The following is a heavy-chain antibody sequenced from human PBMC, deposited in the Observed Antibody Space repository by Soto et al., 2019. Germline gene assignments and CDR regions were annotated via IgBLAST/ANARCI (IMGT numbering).Heavy chain of an antibody. V-gene: IGHV1-69*12. CDR1: GGTFSSYG. Sequence: QVQLVQSGAEVKKPGSSVKVSCKASGGTFSSYGISWVRQAPGQGLEWMGGIIPIFGTANYAQKFQGRVTITADEPTSTAYMELSRLRSEDTAVYYCARAVEQSYYYYGMDVWGQGTTVTVSS. CDR3: ARAVEQSYYYYGMDV. J-gene: IGHJ6*02. CDR2: IIPIFGTA.